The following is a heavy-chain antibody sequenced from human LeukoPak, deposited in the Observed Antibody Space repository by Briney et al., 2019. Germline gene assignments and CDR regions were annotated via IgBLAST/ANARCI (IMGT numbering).Heavy chain of an antibody. V-gene: IGHV1-2*02. CDR2: INRNSGGT. J-gene: IGHJ4*02. CDR3: ASARSDIVVVPAED. Sequence: ASVKVSCKASGYTFTGYYMHWVRQAPGQGLEWMGWINRNSGGTNYAQKFQGRVTMTRDTSISTAYMELSRLRSDDTAVYYCASARSDIVVVPAEDWGQGTLVTVSP. CDR1: GYTFTGYY. D-gene: IGHD2-2*01.